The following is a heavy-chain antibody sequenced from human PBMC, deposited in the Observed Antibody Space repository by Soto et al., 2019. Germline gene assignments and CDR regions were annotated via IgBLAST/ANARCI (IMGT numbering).Heavy chain of an antibody. J-gene: IGHJ4*02. CDR3: ARDLLRFLEWGVFDY. Sequence: GGSLRLSCAASGFTFSSYGMHWVRQAPGKGLEWVAVIWYDGSNKYYADSVKGRFTISRDNSKNTLYLQMNSLRAEYTSVYYCARDLLRFLEWGVFDYWGQGTLVTVSS. D-gene: IGHD3-3*01. CDR1: GFTFSSYG. V-gene: IGHV3-33*01. CDR2: IWYDGSNK.